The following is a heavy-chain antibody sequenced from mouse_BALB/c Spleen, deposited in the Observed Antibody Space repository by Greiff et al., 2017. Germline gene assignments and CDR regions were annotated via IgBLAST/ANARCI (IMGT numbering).Heavy chain of an antibody. CDR3: ARQEGRRAMDD. CDR1: GFNIKDTY. J-gene: IGHJ4*01. CDR2: IDPANGNT. Sequence: EVKLQESGAELVKPGASVKLSCTASGFNIKDTYMHWVKQRPEQGLEWIGRIDPANGNTKYDPKFQGKATITADTSSNTAYLQLSSLTSEDTAVYYCARQEGRRAMDDWGQGTSVTVSS. V-gene: IGHV14-3*02.